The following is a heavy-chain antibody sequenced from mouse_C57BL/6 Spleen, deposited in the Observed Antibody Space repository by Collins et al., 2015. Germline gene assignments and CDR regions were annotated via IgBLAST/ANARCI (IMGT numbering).Heavy chain of an antibody. Sequence: DVQLQESGPGLVKPSQSLSLTCTVTGYSITSDYAWNWIRQFPGNKLEWMGYISYSGSTSYNPSLKSRISITRDTSKNQFFLQLNSVTTEDTATYYCARWNWDWFAYWGQGTLVTVSA. V-gene: IGHV3-2*02. CDR3: ARWNWDWFAY. CDR1: GYSITSDYA. D-gene: IGHD4-1*01. CDR2: ISYSGST. J-gene: IGHJ3*01.